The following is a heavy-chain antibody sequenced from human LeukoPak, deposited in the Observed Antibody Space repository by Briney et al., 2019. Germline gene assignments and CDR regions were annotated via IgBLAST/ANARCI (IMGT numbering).Heavy chain of an antibody. J-gene: IGHJ4*02. D-gene: IGHD3-3*01. CDR3: ARSGVGGGGVSFDY. CDR2: ISPYNGNT. CDR1: GYTFTIFG. V-gene: IGHV1-18*01. Sequence: EASVKVSCEASGYTFTIFGISWVRQAPGQGLERMGWISPYNGNTNYAQKFRGRVTMTTDTSTTTAYMELRSLTSDDTAVYYCARSGVGGGGVSFDYWGQGTLVTVSS.